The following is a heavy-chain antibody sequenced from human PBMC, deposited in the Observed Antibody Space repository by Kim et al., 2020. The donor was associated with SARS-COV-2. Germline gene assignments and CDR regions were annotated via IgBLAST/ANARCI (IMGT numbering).Heavy chain of an antibody. Sequence: GGSLRLSCTASGFTFGDYAMSWFRQAPGKGLEWVGFIRSKAYGGTTEYAASVKGRFTISRDDSKSIAYLQMNSLKTEDTAVYYCTRVDTAMVTHFDYWGQGTLVTVSS. CDR2: IRSKAYGGTT. J-gene: IGHJ4*02. D-gene: IGHD5-18*01. CDR3: TRVDTAMVTHFDY. V-gene: IGHV3-49*03. CDR1: GFTFGDYA.